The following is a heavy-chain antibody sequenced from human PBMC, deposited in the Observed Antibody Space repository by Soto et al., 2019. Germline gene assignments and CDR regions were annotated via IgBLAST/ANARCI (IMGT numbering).Heavy chain of an antibody. CDR2: ISGSGGST. CDR3: ALTPRGEYSSSSPAGYYYYMDV. CDR1: GFTFSSYA. D-gene: IGHD6-6*01. V-gene: IGHV3-23*01. Sequence: EVQLLESGGGLVQPGGSLRLSCAASGFTFSSYAMSWVRQAPGKGLEWVSAISGSGGSTYYADSVKGRFTISRDNSKNTLYLQMNSLRAEDTAVYYCALTPRGEYSSSSPAGYYYYMDVWGKGTTVTVSS. J-gene: IGHJ6*03.